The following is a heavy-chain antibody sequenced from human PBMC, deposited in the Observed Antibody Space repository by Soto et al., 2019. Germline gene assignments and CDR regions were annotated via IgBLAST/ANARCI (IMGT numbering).Heavy chain of an antibody. J-gene: IGHJ4*02. Sequence: QVQLQESGPGLVKPSGTLSLTCAVSGGSISRSKWWSWVRQSPGKGLEWIGEIYHSGSTNYNPSLKNRVIISVAKSKNQFTMNLSSVTAADTAVYYCARVAEGSGVPTNEWGQGILVTVSA. CDR2: IYHSGST. CDR3: ARVAEGSGVPTNE. CDR1: GGSISRSKW. D-gene: IGHD2-15*01. V-gene: IGHV4-4*02.